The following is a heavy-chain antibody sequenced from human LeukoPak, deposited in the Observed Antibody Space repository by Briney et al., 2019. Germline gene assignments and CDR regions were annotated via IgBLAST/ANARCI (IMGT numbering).Heavy chain of an antibody. Sequence: SETLSPTCTVSGGTISSSSYYWGWIRQPPGKGLEWIGSIFSSGNTYDNPSLKSRGTISVDTSNNQFSLKLTSVTAADTAVYYCARHRSGWLQSSFDYWGQGTLVTVSS. J-gene: IGHJ4*02. CDR1: GGTISSSSYY. V-gene: IGHV4-39*01. CDR3: ARHRSGWLQSSFDY. CDR2: IFSSGNT. D-gene: IGHD5-24*01.